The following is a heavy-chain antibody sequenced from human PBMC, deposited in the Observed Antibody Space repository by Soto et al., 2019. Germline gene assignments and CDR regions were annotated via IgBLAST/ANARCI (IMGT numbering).Heavy chain of an antibody. Sequence: EVQLVESGGGLVQPGGSLRLSCAASGFTFSSYAMHWVRQAPGKGLEYVSAISSNGGSTYYANSVKGRFTISRDNSKNTLYRQMGSLRAEDMAVYYCARGQQLVHYYFDYWGQGTLVTVSS. V-gene: IGHV3-64*01. CDR2: ISSNGGST. J-gene: IGHJ4*02. CDR1: GFTFSSYA. CDR3: ARGQQLVHYYFDY. D-gene: IGHD6-13*01.